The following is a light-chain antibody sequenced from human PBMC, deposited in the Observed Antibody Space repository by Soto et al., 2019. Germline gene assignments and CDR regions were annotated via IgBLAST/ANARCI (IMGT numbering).Light chain of an antibody. CDR3: QQYYSTPHT. CDR2: WAS. J-gene: IGKJ2*01. V-gene: IGKV4-1*01. Sequence: DIVMTQSPDSLAMSLGERATINCKSSQSVLYNSNNKNYLAWYQQKPGQPPKLLIYWASTRESVVPDRFSGSGSVTDFTLTISSLQAEDVAVYYCQQYYSTPHTFGQGTKLEIK. CDR1: QSVLYNSNNKNY.